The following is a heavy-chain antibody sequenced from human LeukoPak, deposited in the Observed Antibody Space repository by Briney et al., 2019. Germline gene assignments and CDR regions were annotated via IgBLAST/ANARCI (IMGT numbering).Heavy chain of an antibody. Sequence: SETLSLTCAVYGGSFSGYYWSWIRQPPGKGLEWIGEINHSGSTNYNPPLKSRVTISVDTSKSQFSLKLSSVTAADTAVYYCARVAKPRITMVRGVPKHYGMDVWGQGTTVTVSS. J-gene: IGHJ6*02. V-gene: IGHV4-34*01. CDR2: INHSGST. D-gene: IGHD3-10*01. CDR1: GGSFSGYY. CDR3: ARVAKPRITMVRGVPKHYGMDV.